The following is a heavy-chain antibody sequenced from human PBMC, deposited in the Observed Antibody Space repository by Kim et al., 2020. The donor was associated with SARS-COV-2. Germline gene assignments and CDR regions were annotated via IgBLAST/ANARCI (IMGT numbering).Heavy chain of an antibody. CDR1: GFTFSNYA. J-gene: IGHJ4*02. D-gene: IGHD5-18*01. V-gene: IGHV3-23*03. CDR2: INTGGSGT. CDR3: AKDRGRLDTASDY. Sequence: GGSLRLSCEASGFTFSNYAMNWVRQAPGQGLEWVSLINTGGSGTYYADSVKGRFTIFRDNSKNTLYLQMNSLRAEDTAIYYCAKDRGRLDTASDYWGQGTLVTVSS.